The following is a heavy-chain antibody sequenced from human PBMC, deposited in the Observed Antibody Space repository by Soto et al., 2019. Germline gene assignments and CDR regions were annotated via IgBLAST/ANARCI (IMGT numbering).Heavy chain of an antibody. CDR3: ARGWQLDH. Sequence: SHTLSLTCAISGDSASSNSAAWNWIRQSPSRGLEWLGRTYYRSKWYNDYTVSVKSRMTINPDTSKNQFSLQLNSVTPEDTAIYYCARGWQLDHRGQGTLVTVSS. V-gene: IGHV6-1*01. CDR1: GDSASSNSAA. D-gene: IGHD2-15*01. CDR2: TYYRSKWYN. J-gene: IGHJ4*02.